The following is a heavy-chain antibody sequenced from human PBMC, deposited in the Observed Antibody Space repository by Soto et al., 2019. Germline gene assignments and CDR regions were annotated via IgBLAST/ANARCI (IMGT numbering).Heavy chain of an antibody. J-gene: IGHJ4*02. CDR1: GFTFSYHG. CDR3: VRGGCSGDRCQSQLEY. D-gene: IGHD2-15*01. Sequence: QVQLVESGGGVVQPGRSLRLSCAASGFTFSYHGMHWVRQAPGKGLEWVAVTWDDGNFKYYADSVKGRFTISRDNSNNMLYLQRNSLRVEDTAMYYCVRGGCSGDRCQSQLEYWGQGALVTVSS. V-gene: IGHV3-33*01. CDR2: TWDDGNFK.